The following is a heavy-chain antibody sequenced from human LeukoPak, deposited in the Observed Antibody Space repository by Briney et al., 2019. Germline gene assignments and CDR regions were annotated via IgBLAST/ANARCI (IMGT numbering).Heavy chain of an antibody. CDR3: ARVRGYSYDSSDFDY. V-gene: IGHV4-59*01. CDR1: GDSISYYY. J-gene: IGHJ4*02. CDR2: IYYSGNT. Sequence: PSETLSLTCTVSGDSISYYYWSWIRQPLGRGLEWIGKIYYSGNTNYNPSLKSRVTISVDTSKNQFTLKLSSVTAADTAVYYCARVRGYSYDSSDFDYWGQGTLVTVSS. D-gene: IGHD5-18*01.